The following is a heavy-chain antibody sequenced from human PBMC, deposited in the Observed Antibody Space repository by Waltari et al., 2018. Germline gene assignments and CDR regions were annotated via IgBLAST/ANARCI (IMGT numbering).Heavy chain of an antibody. CDR3: ASDTSHYGSGIYYQVTTLDY. D-gene: IGHD3-10*01. Sequence: QVQLQESGPRLVTPSETLSLNCAVSGYSISSGYYWDWIRQPPGKGLEWMGTINHSGLTYYNPSLKSRVTISVDTSKTHFSLEMRSVTAADTAVYYCASDTSHYGSGIYYQVTTLDYWGQGILVTVSS. V-gene: IGHV4-38-2*01. CDR2: INHSGLT. J-gene: IGHJ4*02. CDR1: GYSISSGYY.